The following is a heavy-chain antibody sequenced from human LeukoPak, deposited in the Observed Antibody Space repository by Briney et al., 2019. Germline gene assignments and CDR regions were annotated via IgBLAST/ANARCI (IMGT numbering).Heavy chain of an antibody. CDR2: IIPIFGTA. J-gene: IGHJ3*02. Sequence: SVKVSCKASGGTFSSYAISWVRQAPGQGLEWMGGIIPIFGTANYAQKFQGRVTITADKSTSTAYMELSSLRSEDTAVYYCATEVRGVPGAFDIWGQGTMVTVSS. CDR3: ATEVRGVPGAFDI. D-gene: IGHD3-10*01. V-gene: IGHV1-69*06. CDR1: GGTFSSYA.